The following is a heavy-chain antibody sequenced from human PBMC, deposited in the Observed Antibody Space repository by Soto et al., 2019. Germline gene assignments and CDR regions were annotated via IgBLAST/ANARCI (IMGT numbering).Heavy chain of an antibody. Sequence: GGSLRLSCAASGFTFGSYSMNWVRQAPGKGLEWVSYISSSSSTIYYADSVKGRFTISRDNAKNSLYLQMNSLRDEETAVYYCARDWKYCTNGVCYMGGNYYYGMDVWGQGTTVTVSS. CDR1: GFTFGSYS. D-gene: IGHD2-8*01. V-gene: IGHV3-48*02. J-gene: IGHJ6*02. CDR2: ISSSSSTI. CDR3: ARDWKYCTNGVCYMGGNYYYGMDV.